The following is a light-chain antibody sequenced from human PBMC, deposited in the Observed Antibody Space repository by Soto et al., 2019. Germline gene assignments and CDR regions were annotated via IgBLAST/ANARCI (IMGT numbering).Light chain of an antibody. Sequence: DIQMTQSPSTLSASVGDRVTITCRASQTISSWLAWYQQKPGKAPKLLIYKASSLESGVPSRFSGSGSGTEFALTIRSLQPDDFATYYCQKFSSYSGTFGQGTKVDIK. CDR1: QTISSW. J-gene: IGKJ1*01. CDR2: KAS. CDR3: QKFSSYSGT. V-gene: IGKV1-5*03.